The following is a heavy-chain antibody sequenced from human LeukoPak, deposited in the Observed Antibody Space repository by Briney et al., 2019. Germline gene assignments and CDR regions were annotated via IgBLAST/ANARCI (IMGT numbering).Heavy chain of an antibody. Sequence: SETLSLTCAVYGGSFSGYYWSWIRQPPGKGLEWIGEINHSGSTNYNPSLKSRVTISVDTSKNQFSLKVSALTAADTAVYYCARAFADTFDIWGQGTMVTVSS. CDR3: ARAFADTFDI. V-gene: IGHV4-34*01. CDR2: INHSGST. J-gene: IGHJ3*02. CDR1: GGSFSGYY.